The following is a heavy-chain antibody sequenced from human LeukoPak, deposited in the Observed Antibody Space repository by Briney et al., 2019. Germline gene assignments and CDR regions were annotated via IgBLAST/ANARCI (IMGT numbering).Heavy chain of an antibody. V-gene: IGHV3-64*01. D-gene: IGHD3-10*01. CDR3: ARDLSGGGLDY. CDR2: ISSNGGST. Sequence: GGSLRLSCAASGFTFSVSVMHWVRQAPGKGLEYVSVISSNGGSTSYVNSVKGRFTISRDNSKDTLYLQMGSLRAEDMAVYYCARDLSGGGLDYWGQGTLVTVSS. J-gene: IGHJ4*02. CDR1: GFTFSVSV.